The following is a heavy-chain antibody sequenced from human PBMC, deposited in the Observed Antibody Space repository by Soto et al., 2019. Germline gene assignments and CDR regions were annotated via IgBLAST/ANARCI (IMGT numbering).Heavy chain of an antibody. CDR2: IIPVLNIA. CDR1: GGTFPNST. D-gene: IGHD1-26*01. CDR3: ARAPTASSPFVY. V-gene: IGHV1-69*02. J-gene: IGHJ4*02. Sequence: QVQLVQSGAETKRPGSSVKVSCEASGGTFPNSTFNWVRQAPGQGLEWMGRIIPVLNIANYAQNFHGRITITADKSTSTAYLELTSLRSDDMAIYFCARAPTASSPFVYWGQGSLVTVSS.